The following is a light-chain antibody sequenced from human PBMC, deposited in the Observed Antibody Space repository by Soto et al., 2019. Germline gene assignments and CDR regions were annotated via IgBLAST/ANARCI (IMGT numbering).Light chain of an antibody. CDR1: SNDVGGYNY. CDR2: EVS. J-gene: IGLJ2*01. V-gene: IGLV2-14*01. Sequence: QSALTQPASVSGSPGQSITISCTGTSNDVGGYNYVSWYQQHPGKAPKLMMYEVSNRPSGVSDRFSVSKSGNTASLIISGLLAEDEADYYCSSFTSRTTVLFGGGTKLTVL. CDR3: SSFTSRTTVL.